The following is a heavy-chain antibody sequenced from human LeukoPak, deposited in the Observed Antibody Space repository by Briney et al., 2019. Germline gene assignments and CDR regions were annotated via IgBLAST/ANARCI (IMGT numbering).Heavy chain of an antibody. Sequence: GASVKVSCKASGYTFTGYYMHWVRQAPGQGLGWMGWINPNSGGTNYAQKFQGRVTMTRDTSISTAYMELSRLRSDDTAVYYCARAPYSGHGRWSYYYYYMDVWGRGTTVTISS. CDR1: GYTFTGYY. V-gene: IGHV1-2*02. CDR2: INPNSGGT. D-gene: IGHD5-12*01. J-gene: IGHJ6*03. CDR3: ARAPYSGHGRWSYYYYYMDV.